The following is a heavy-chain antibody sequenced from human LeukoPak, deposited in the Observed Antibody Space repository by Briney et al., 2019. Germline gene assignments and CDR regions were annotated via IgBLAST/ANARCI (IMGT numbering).Heavy chain of an antibody. CDR1: GGSISSGGYY. CDR3: ARGRQSSKTTRYYYYMDV. Sequence: SQTLSLTCTVSGGSISSGGYYWSWIRQPPGKGLEWIGYIYHSGSTYYNPSLKSRVTISVDRSKNQFSPKLSSVTAADTAVYYCARGRQSSKTTRYYYYMDVWGKGTTVTVSS. V-gene: IGHV4-30-2*01. D-gene: IGHD6-13*01. J-gene: IGHJ6*03. CDR2: IYHSGST.